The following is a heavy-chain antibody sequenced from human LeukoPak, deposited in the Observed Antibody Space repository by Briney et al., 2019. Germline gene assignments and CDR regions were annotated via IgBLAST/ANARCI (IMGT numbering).Heavy chain of an antibody. V-gene: IGHV4-38-2*01. D-gene: IGHD6-19*01. Sequence: PSETLSLTCAVSGYSISSGYYWGWIRPPPGKGLEWIGSISHSGSTYYNPSLKSRVTILVDSFKNQFSLNVNSVTAADTAVYYCARVDPKAVASSGYFDYWGQGTLVTVSS. CDR1: GYSISSGYY. J-gene: IGHJ4*02. CDR2: ISHSGST. CDR3: ARVDPKAVASSGYFDY.